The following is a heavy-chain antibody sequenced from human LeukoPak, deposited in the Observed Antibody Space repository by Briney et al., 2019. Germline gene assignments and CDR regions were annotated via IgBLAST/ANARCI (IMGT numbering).Heavy chain of an antibody. CDR3: ARGRYSSSFLGYDY. V-gene: IGHV6-1*01. J-gene: IGHJ4*02. CDR1: GDSVSTDSAA. CDR2: TYYRSKWYN. Sequence: SQALSLTCAISGDSVSTDSAAWNWIRQSPSRGLEWLGRTYYRSKWYNDYAVSVKSRITINPDTSKNQFSLQLNSVTPEDTAVYYCARGRYSSSFLGYDYWGQGTLVAVSS. D-gene: IGHD6-6*01.